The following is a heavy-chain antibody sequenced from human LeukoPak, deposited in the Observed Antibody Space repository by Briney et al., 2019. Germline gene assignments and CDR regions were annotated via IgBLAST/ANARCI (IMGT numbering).Heavy chain of an antibody. CDR2: ISSSRNSI. J-gene: IGHJ4*02. CDR3: PRAPTDDYGDYSFDY. V-gene: IGHV3-48*04. Sequence: GGSLRLSYAASGFTFSSYSMNWVRQAPGKGLEWVSYISSSRNSIYYADSVKGRFTISRDNAKNSLYLQMNSLRAEDTAVYYCPRAPTDDYGDYSFDYWGQGTLVTVSS. D-gene: IGHD4-17*01. CDR1: GFTFSSYS.